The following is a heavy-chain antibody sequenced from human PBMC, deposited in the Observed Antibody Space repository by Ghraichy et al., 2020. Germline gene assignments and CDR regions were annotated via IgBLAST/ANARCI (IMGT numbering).Heavy chain of an antibody. CDR3: ARGFQPYDSSWCYLDY. CDR1: GYNFNSYW. V-gene: IGHV5-51*01. Sequence: GESLNISCKGSGYNFNSYWIAWVRQMPGKGLEWMGIIYPGDSDTRYSPSFEGQVTISADKSINTAYLQWSRLKASDSAMYYCARGFQPYDSSWCYLDYWGQGTLVTVSS. J-gene: IGHJ4*02. D-gene: IGHD6-13*01. CDR2: IYPGDSDT.